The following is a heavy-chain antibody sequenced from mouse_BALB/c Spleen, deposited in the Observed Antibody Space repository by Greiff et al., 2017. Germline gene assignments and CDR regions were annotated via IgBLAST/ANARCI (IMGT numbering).Heavy chain of an antibody. CDR2: ISYSGST. CDR3: ARRLWGNYFDY. D-gene: IGHD3-2*02. Sequence: DVQLVESGPGLVKPSQSLSLTCTVTGYSITSDYAWNWIRQFPGNKLEWMGYISYSGSTSYNPSLKSRISITRDTSKKQFFLQLNSVTTEDTATYYCARRLWGNYFDYWGQGTTLTVSS. J-gene: IGHJ2*01. V-gene: IGHV3-2*02. CDR1: GYSITSDYA.